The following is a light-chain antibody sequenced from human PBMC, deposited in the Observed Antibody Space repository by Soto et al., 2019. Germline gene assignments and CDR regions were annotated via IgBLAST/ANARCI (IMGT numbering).Light chain of an antibody. J-gene: IGKJ1*01. V-gene: IGKV3-15*01. CDR1: QSVSSSY. CDR3: QKYNDWPLT. Sequence: EIVLTQSPGTLSLSPGEIATLSCRASQSVSSSYLSWYQQKPGQAPSLLIYGEFTRATGIPDRLSGTGSGTELNLTISRLQSEDFALYYCQKYNDWPLTCGQGTKVDIK. CDR2: GEF.